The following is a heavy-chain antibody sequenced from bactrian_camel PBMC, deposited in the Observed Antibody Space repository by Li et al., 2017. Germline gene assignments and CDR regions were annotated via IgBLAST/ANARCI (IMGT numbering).Heavy chain of an antibody. CDR2: IDPDGSS. CDR3: AAEFHCFGPPMGWRPPFCA. J-gene: IGHJ6*01. CDR1: RFSHSDYC. V-gene: IGHV3S10*01. D-gene: IGHD1*01. Sequence: QLVESGGASVQARGTATLSCDVSRFSHSDYCMGWFRQAPGREREGVATIDPDGSSGYADSVKGRFAIFRDNAKTTLYLQMNNLNPGDTAMYYCAAEFHCFGPPMGWRPPFCAWGQGTQVTVS.